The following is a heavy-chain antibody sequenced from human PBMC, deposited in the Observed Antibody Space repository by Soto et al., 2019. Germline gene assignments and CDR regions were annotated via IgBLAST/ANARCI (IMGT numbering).Heavy chain of an antibody. V-gene: IGHV3-30*18. CDR1: GFTFSSYG. J-gene: IGHJ6*02. CDR3: AKGSVQGSSWYYYGMDV. Sequence: GGSLRLSCAASGFTFSSYGMHWVRQAPGKGLEWVAVISYDGSNKYYADSVKGRFTISRDNSKNTLYLQMNSLRAEDTAVYYCAKGSVQGSSWYYYGMDVWGQGTTVTVSS. CDR2: ISYDGSNK. D-gene: IGHD6-13*01.